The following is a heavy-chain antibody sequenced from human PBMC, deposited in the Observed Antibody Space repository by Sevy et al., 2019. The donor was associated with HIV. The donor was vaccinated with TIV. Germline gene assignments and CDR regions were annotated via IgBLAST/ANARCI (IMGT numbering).Heavy chain of an antibody. CDR3: ASAREYYEDNSGYFDY. J-gene: IGHJ4*02. D-gene: IGHD3-22*01. Sequence: ASVKVSCKVSGHTLNQLSMHWVLQAPGKGLEWMGRFDPEDGETIYAQRFQGRFTMTEETSTDTAYMHLSSLRSEDTAVYYCASAREYYEDNSGYFDYWGQRTLVTVSS. CDR1: GHTLNQLS. CDR2: FDPEDGET. V-gene: IGHV1-24*01.